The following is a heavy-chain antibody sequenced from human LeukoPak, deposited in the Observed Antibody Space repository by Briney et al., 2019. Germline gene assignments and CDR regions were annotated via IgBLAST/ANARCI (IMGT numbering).Heavy chain of an antibody. V-gene: IGHV1-69*05. CDR1: GGAFSSYA. Sequence: SVKVSCKASGGAFSSYAISWVRQAPGQGLEWMGRIIPIFGTANYAQKFQGRVTITTDESTSTAYMELSSLRSEDTAVYYCARGRGLGITMPVDAFDIWGQGTMVTVSS. CDR2: IIPIFGTA. D-gene: IGHD3-10*01. J-gene: IGHJ3*02. CDR3: ARGRGLGITMPVDAFDI.